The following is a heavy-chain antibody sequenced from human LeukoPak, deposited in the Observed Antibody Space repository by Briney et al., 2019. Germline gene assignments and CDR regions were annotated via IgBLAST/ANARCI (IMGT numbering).Heavy chain of an antibody. J-gene: IGHJ4*02. CDR1: GYTFTSYG. CDR3: ARVDLPFHYYDSSGYYYDY. D-gene: IGHD3-22*01. CDR2: ISAYNGNT. V-gene: IGHV1-18*01. Sequence: ASVKVSCKASGYTFTSYGISWVRQAPGQGLEWMGWISAYNGNTSYAQKLQGRVTMTTDTSTSTAYMELRSLRSDDTAVYYCARVDLPFHYYDSSGYYYDYWGQGTLVTVSS.